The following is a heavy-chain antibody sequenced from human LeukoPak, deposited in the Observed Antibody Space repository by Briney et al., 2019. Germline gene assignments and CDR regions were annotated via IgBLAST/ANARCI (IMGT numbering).Heavy chain of an antibody. Sequence: GGSLRLSCAASGFTFSSYGMHWVRQAPGKGLEWVAFIRSDGSNRYYADSVKGRFTISRDNSKNSLYLQMNSLRAEDTALYYCAKSRSGYYGTYYMDVWGKGTTVTVSS. V-gene: IGHV3-30*02. CDR2: IRSDGSNR. CDR1: GFTFSSYG. J-gene: IGHJ6*03. D-gene: IGHD3-3*01. CDR3: AKSRSGYYGTYYMDV.